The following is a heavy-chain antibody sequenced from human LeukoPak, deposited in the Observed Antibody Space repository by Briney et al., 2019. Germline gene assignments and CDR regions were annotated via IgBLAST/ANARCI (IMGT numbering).Heavy chain of an antibody. V-gene: IGHV4-39*01. Sequence: SETLSLTCTVSGVSMTSNNYYWGWIRQPPGKGLEWIGNIHYSGSTYYSPSLKNRVTISVDTSKNQFSLRLKSVTAADTAVYYCWRPHCSNSVCSSSRVDFWGREPWSPSPQ. CDR1: GVSMTSNNYY. CDR2: IHYSGST. CDR3: WRPHCSNSVCSSSRVDF. D-gene: IGHD2-8*01. J-gene: IGHJ4*02.